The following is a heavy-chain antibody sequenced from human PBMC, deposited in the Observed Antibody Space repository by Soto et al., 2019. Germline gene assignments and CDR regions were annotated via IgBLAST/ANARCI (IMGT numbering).Heavy chain of an antibody. CDR1: GFTFRNYD. CDR2: IGAAGEP. V-gene: IGHV3-13*05. J-gene: IGHJ6*02. Sequence: EVQLVESGGGFVQPGGSLRLPCEASGFTFRNYDMHWVRQGTGKGLEWVSGIGAAGEPDYADSVEGRFTIFRENAKNSFFLQMNSLSVGDTAVYYCARTDRVCYGLDVWGHGTTVIVSS. CDR3: ARTDRVCYGLDV.